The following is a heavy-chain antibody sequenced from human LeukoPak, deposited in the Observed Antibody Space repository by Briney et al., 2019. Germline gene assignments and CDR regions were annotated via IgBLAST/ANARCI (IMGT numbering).Heavy chain of an antibody. Sequence: GGSLRLSCAASGFTFSDYAMHWVRQAPGKGLEWVAVISKDGSDKYYPGSVRGRFTISRDNSKNTIYLQMDSLRAEDTAVYYCAKVHSSGYLIDYWGQGTLVTVSS. D-gene: IGHD6-19*01. J-gene: IGHJ4*02. CDR1: GFTFSDYA. CDR3: AKVHSSGYLIDY. V-gene: IGHV3-30-3*01. CDR2: ISKDGSDK.